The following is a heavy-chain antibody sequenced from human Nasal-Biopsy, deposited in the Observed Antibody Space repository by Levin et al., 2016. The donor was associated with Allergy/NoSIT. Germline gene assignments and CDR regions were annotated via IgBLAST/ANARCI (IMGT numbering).Heavy chain of an antibody. D-gene: IGHD2-15*01. V-gene: IGHV3-23*01. CDR2: VTADAVDT. CDR1: GFTVINYA. Sequence: GESLKISCAASGFTVINYALTWVRQAPGKGLEWVSTVTADAVDTYYSESLRGRFTVSRDNSKSTAYLQMNSLRAEDTAIYYCDERGGYCSGGRCYYHFDYWGQGTLVTVSS. J-gene: IGHJ4*02. CDR3: DERGGYCSGGRCYYHFDY.